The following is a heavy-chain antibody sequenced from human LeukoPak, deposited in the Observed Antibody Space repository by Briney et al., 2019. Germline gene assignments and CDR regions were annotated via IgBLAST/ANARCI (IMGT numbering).Heavy chain of an antibody. Sequence: PGGSLRLPCAASGFTFSDYYMTWLRQAPGKGLEWLSYISNSGTTVFYADSVKGRFTVSRDNAKRSLYLQIESLKDDDTAVYHCALGTINKDYYFGMDVWGQGTTVTVSS. D-gene: IGHD2-8*01. V-gene: IGHV3-11*01. J-gene: IGHJ6*02. CDR2: ISNSGTTV. CDR3: ALGTINKDYYFGMDV. CDR1: GFTFSDYY.